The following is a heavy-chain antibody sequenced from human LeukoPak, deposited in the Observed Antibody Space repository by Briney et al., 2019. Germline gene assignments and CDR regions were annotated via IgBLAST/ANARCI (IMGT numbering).Heavy chain of an antibody. V-gene: IGHV4-59*08. Sequence: KPSETLSLTCTVSGGSISSYYWSWIRQPPGKGLEWIGYIYYSGGTNYNPSLKSRVTISVDTSKNQFSLKLNSVTAADTAVYYCARQGVVVPAAMSDYWGQGTLVTVSS. CDR3: ARQGVVVPAAMSDY. CDR2: IYYSGGT. D-gene: IGHD2-2*01. CDR1: GGSISSYY. J-gene: IGHJ4*02.